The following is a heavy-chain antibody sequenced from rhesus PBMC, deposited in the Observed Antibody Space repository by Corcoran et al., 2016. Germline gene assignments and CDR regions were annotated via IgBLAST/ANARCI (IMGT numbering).Heavy chain of an antibody. CDR3: ARSGRLYFDY. Sequence: QVQLQESGPGLVKPSETLPLTCAVSGGSVSSSNWWSWIRQPPGKGLEWIGYISGSSGSTYYNPSLKSRVTISTDTSKNQFSLKLSSVTAADTAVYYCARSGRLYFDYWGQGVLVTVSS. D-gene: IGHD6-31*01. CDR2: ISGSSGST. J-gene: IGHJ4*01. CDR1: GGSVSSSNW. V-gene: IGHV4-65*01.